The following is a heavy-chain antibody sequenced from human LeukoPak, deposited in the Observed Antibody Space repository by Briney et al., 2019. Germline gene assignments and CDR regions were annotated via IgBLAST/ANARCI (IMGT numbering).Heavy chain of an antibody. CDR1: GFTFSNYW. V-gene: IGHV3-74*01. CDR3: ARGKQDFDY. CDR2: INSDGSST. D-gene: IGHD6-13*01. Sequence: GGSLRLSCAVSGFTFSNYWMHWVRQAPGKGLVWVSRINSDGSSTTYANSVQGRFTISRDNAKNTLYLQMNSLRAEDMAVYYCARGKQDFDYWGQGTLVTVSS. J-gene: IGHJ4*02.